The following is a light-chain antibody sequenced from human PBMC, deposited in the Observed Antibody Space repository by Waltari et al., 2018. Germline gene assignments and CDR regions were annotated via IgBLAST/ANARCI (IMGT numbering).Light chain of an antibody. J-gene: IGKJ1*01. CDR3: LHDYNYPRT. Sequence: AILMTQSPSSLSASVGDRVTITCRASQGIRNDLGWYQQKPGKAPKLLIYNASTLQSGVPSRFSGTGSGTDFTLTISSLQPEDFATYYCLHDYNYPRTFGQGTKVEIK. V-gene: IGKV1-6*01. CDR1: QGIRND. CDR2: NAS.